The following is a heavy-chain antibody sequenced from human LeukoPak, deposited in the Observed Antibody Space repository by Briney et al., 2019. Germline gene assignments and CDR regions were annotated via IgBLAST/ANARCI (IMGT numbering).Heavy chain of an antibody. Sequence: SETLSLTCTVSGGSISSGSYYWSWIRQPAGKGLEGIGRIYTSGSTNYNPSLKSRVTISVDTSKNQFSLKLSSVTAADTAVYYCAREGYGDYVRPFDYWGQGTLVTVSS. CDR3: AREGYGDYVRPFDY. CDR2: IYTSGST. J-gene: IGHJ4*02. V-gene: IGHV4-61*02. CDR1: GGSISSGSYY. D-gene: IGHD4-17*01.